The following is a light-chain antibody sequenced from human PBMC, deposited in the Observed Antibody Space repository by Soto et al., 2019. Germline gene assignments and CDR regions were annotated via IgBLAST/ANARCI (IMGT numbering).Light chain of an antibody. J-gene: IGLJ2*01. CDR2: DVS. V-gene: IGLV2-14*01. CDR3: SSYTSTGTLVV. Sequence: QSVLTQPASVSGPPGQSITISCTGTSSDFGGYNFVSWYQQHPGKAPKLMIYDVSNRPSGVSNRFSGSKSGNTASLTISGLQAEDEADYYCSSYTSTGTLVVFGGGTKVTVL. CDR1: SSDFGGYNF.